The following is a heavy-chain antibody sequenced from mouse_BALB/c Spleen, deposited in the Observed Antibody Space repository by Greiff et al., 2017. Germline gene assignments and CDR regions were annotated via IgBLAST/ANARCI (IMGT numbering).Heavy chain of an antibody. Sequence: EVKLVESGGGLVQPGGSRKLSCAASGFTFSSFGMHWVRQAPEKGLEWVAYISSGSSTIYYADTVKGRFTISRDNPKNTLFLQMTSLRSEDTAMYYCARWGPYYFDYWGQGTTLTVSS. V-gene: IGHV5-17*02. CDR3: ARWGPYYFDY. CDR1: GFTFSSFG. J-gene: IGHJ2*01. CDR2: ISSGSSTI.